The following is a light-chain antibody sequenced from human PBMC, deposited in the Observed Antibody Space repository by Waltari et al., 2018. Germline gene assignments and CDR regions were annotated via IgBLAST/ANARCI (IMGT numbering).Light chain of an antibody. Sequence: DIQMTQSPSSVSASVGARVTITCRASQSIVKWLAWYQQMPGKAPKLIVYAVSNLQSGVSPRFSGSGSGTDFTLTIVNLQPEDFATYYCQQAYTFPYTFGQGTKLEIK. CDR2: AVS. CDR3: QQAYTFPYT. CDR1: QSIVKW. V-gene: IGKV1D-12*01. J-gene: IGKJ2*01.